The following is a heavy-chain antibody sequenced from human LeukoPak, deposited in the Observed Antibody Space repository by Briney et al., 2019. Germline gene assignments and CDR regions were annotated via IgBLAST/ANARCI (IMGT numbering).Heavy chain of an antibody. CDR2: IYYSGST. V-gene: IGHV4-59*08. D-gene: IGHD3-10*01. CDR1: GGSISSYY. CDR3: ANGGYGSGSFLDL. Sequence: SETLSLTCTVSGGSISSYYWSWIRQPPGKGLEWIGYIYYSGSTNYNSSLKSRVTISVDTSKNQFSLKLSSVTAADTAVYYCANGGYGSGSFLDLWGQGTLVTVSS. J-gene: IGHJ4*02.